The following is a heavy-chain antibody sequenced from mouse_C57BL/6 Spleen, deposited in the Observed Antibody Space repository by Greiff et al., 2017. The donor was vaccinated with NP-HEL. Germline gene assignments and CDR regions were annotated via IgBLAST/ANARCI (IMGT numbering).Heavy chain of an antibody. J-gene: IGHJ4*01. V-gene: IGHV1-53*01. D-gene: IGHD1-1*01. Sequence: QVQLKQPGTELVKPGASVKLSCKASGYTFTSYWMHWVKQRPGQGLEWIGNINPSNGGTNYNEKFKSKATLTVDKSSSTAYMQLSSLTSEDSAVYDCARGHYYGSSYSAMDYWGQGTSVTVSS. CDR3: ARGHYYGSSYSAMDY. CDR1: GYTFTSYW. CDR2: INPSNGGT.